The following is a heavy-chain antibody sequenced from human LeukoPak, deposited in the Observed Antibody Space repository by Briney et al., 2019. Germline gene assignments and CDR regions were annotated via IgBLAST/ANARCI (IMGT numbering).Heavy chain of an antibody. J-gene: IGHJ5*02. V-gene: IGHV1-69*01. CDR1: GGTFSSYA. Sequence: GSSVKVSCKASGGTFSSYAISWVRQAPGQGLEWMGGIIPSFGTANYAQKFQGRVTITADESTSTAYMELSSLRSEDTAVYYCARESITMVRGVITRNWFDPWGQGTLVTVSS. CDR3: ARESITMVRGVITRNWFDP. D-gene: IGHD3-10*01. CDR2: IIPSFGTA.